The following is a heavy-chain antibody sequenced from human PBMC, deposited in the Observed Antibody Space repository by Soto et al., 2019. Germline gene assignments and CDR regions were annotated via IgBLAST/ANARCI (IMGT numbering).Heavy chain of an antibody. CDR2: IKPDGSER. CDR3: AREFY. J-gene: IGHJ4*02. CDR1: GFTFANYW. V-gene: IGHV3-7*01. Sequence: GSLRLSCEGPGFTFANYWMSWVRQAPGKGLEWVANIKPDGSERHYLDSVKGRFTISRDNAKNSLYLQMNSLRAEDTAVYYCAREFYWGQGTLVTVSS.